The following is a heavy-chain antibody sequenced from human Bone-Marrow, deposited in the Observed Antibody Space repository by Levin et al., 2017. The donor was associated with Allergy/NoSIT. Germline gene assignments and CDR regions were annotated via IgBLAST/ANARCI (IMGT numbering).Heavy chain of an antibody. V-gene: IGHV3-23*01. CDR1: GFTFSSYA. Sequence: GGSLRLSCAASGFTFSSYAINWVRQAPGKGLEWVSAVSSSGDITRYADSVKGRFTISRDNSKDTLYLQMNSLRAEDAAVYYCAKDRATSVATFGYDFDYWGQGTLVTVSS. CDR2: VSSSGDIT. J-gene: IGHJ4*02. D-gene: IGHD5-12*01. CDR3: AKDRATSVATFGYDFDY.